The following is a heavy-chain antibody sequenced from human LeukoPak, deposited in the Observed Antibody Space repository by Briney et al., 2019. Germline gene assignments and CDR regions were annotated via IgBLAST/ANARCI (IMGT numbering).Heavy chain of an antibody. D-gene: IGHD3-3*01. CDR1: GGSISSYY. V-gene: IGHV4-59*08. Sequence: SETLSLTCTVSGGSISSYYWNWIRQPPGKGLEWIAYIYYSGSTNYNPSLKSRVTISVDTSKNQFSLKLSSVTAADTAVYYCASFYDFWSGYLNWGQGTLVTVSS. CDR3: ASFYDFWSGYLN. J-gene: IGHJ4*02. CDR2: IYYSGST.